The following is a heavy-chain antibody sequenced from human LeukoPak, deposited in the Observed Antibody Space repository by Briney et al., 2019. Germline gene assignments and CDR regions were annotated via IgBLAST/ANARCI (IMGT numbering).Heavy chain of an antibody. D-gene: IGHD1-26*01. V-gene: IGHV4-4*07. CDR2: IYTSGST. CDR1: GGSISSYY. J-gene: IGHJ6*03. Sequence: SETLSLTCTVSGGSISSYYWSWIRQPAGKGLEWIGRIYTSGSTNYNPSLKSRVTMSVDTSKNQFSLKLSSVTAADTAVYYCARSDYAPSSHYYMDVWGKGTTVTISS. CDR3: ARSDYAPSSHYYMDV.